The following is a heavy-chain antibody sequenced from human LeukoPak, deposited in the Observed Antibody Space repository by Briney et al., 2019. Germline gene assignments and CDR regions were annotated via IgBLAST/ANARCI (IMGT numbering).Heavy chain of an antibody. J-gene: IGHJ3*01. D-gene: IGHD3-16*01. V-gene: IGHV3-23*01. Sequence: QPGGSLRLSCAASEFTFSSFAMSWVRQAPGKGLEWVSYIRGGGAGTLYADSVKGRFTVSRDNSKSTLYLQINSLRVEDTAVYYCAKCAESYGNDAFDLWGPGTTVTVSS. CDR3: AKCAESYGNDAFDL. CDR1: EFTFSSFA. CDR2: IRGGGAGT.